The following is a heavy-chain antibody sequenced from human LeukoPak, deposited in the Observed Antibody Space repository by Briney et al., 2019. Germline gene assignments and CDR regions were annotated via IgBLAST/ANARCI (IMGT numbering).Heavy chain of an antibody. CDR2: ISSSSSYI. CDR1: GFTFSSYS. V-gene: IGHV3-21*04. D-gene: IGHD1-26*01. CDR3: ARGRIVGATWHPTSFDY. Sequence: PGGSLRLSCAASGFTFSSYSMTWVRQAPGKGLEWVSSISSSSSYIYYADSVKGRFTISRDNPKNTLYLQMNSLRAEDTAVYYCARGRIVGATWHPTSFDYWGQGTLVTVSS. J-gene: IGHJ4*02.